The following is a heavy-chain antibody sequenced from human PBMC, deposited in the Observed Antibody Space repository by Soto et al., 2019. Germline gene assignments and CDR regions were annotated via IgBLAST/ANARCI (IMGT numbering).Heavy chain of an antibody. J-gene: IGHJ4*02. D-gene: IGHD3-16*01. CDR3: VGDRGPVLVYADF. CDR2: INPESGDS. V-gene: IGHV1-2*02. Sequence: ASVKVSCKASGSTFSGYYLHWLRQAPGRGLAWLGWINPESGDSQYGETFQGRVTMTRDTSTATVHMELSRLRPDDTALYYCVGDRGPVLVYADFWGQGTQVTVSS. CDR1: GSTFSGYY.